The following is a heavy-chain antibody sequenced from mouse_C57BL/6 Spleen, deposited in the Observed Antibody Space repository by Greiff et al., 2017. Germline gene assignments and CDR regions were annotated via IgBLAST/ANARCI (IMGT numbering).Heavy chain of an antibody. Sequence: EVMLVESGGGLVKPGGSLKLSCAASGFTFSDYGMHWVRQAPEKGLEWVAYISSGSSTIYYADTVKGRFTISRDNAKNTLFLQMTSLRSEDTAMYYCANYDYDVGFDYWGQGTTLTVSS. V-gene: IGHV5-17*01. CDR3: ANYDYDVGFDY. J-gene: IGHJ2*01. CDR2: ISSGSSTI. D-gene: IGHD2-4*01. CDR1: GFTFSDYG.